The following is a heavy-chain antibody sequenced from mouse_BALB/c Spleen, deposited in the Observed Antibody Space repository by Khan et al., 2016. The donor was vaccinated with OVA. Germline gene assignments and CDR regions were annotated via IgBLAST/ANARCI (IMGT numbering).Heavy chain of an antibody. Sequence: QVQLQQSGPELVKPGASGKMSCKASGYTFTDYVITWVNQSTGQGLEWIGEIYPGSGRTYYNERFKDKATLIADKSSNTAYMQLSSLTSEDSAVYVCASSCVGAWFAYWGQGTLVTVSA. CDR1: GYTFTDYV. CDR3: ASSCVGAWFAY. V-gene: IGHV1-77*01. CDR2: IYPGSGRT. J-gene: IGHJ3*01. D-gene: IGHD1-1*01.